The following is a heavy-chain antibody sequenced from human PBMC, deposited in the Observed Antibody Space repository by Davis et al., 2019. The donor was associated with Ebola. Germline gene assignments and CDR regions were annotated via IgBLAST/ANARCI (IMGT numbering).Heavy chain of an antibody. D-gene: IGHD6-19*01. J-gene: IGHJ5*02. V-gene: IGHV4-34*01. CDR1: GESVSGIY. CDR2: INHSGRT. CDR3: GGIRGQWLES. Sequence: PSETLSLTCVVYGESVSGIYWTWTRQSPGKGLEWIGEINHSGRTFYNPSLKSRVTVSLDMSQNHFSLRLTSVTAADTAMYYCGGIRGQWLESWGQGSLVTVST.